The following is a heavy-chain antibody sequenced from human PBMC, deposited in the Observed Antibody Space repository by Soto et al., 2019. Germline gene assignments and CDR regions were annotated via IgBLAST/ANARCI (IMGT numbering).Heavy chain of an antibody. D-gene: IGHD1-1*01. CDR1: GGSVRAPDW. CDR3: ARVRQGCSANNCYFDP. V-gene: IGHV4-4*02. Sequence: SETLSLTCTLSGGSVRAPDWWNWVRQSPDKGLEWIAEVHISGHSNYNPPLRSRVSVSIDSSKNQFYLNLNSVTAADTAIYYCARVRQGCSANNCYFDPWGQGTQVTVSS. J-gene: IGHJ5*01. CDR2: VHISGHS.